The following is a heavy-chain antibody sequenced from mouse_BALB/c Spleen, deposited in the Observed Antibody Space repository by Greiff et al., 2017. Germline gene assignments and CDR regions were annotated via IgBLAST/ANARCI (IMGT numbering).Heavy chain of an antibody. CDR3: ARSPNYYGSSGYFDY. Sequence: VQLQQSGPELVKPGASVRISCKASGYTFTSYYIHWVKQRPGQGLEWIGWIYPGNVNTKYNEKFKGKATLTADKSSSTAYMQLSSLTSEDSAVYFCARSPNYYGSSGYFDYWGQGTTLTVSS. J-gene: IGHJ2*01. CDR2: IYPGNVNT. D-gene: IGHD1-1*01. CDR1: GYTFTSYY. V-gene: IGHV1S56*01.